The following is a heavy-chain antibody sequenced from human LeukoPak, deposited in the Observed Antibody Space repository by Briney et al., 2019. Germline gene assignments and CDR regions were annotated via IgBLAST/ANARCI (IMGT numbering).Heavy chain of an antibody. D-gene: IGHD3-9*01. CDR1: GGSISSYY. CDR3: ARVTGYTIEDYFDY. CDR2: IYYSGST. V-gene: IGHV4-59*01. Sequence: SETLSLTCTVSGGSISSYYWSWVRQPPGKGLEWVGYIYYSGSTNYNPSLKSRVTISVKTSTNQFSLKLRSVTAADTAVYYCARVTGYTIEDYFDYWGQGTLVTVSS. J-gene: IGHJ4*02.